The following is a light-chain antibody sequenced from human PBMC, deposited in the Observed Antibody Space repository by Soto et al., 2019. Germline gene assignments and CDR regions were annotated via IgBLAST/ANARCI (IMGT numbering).Light chain of an antibody. J-gene: IGLJ1*01. V-gene: IGLV2-14*01. Sequence: QSALTQPASVSGSPGQSITISCTGTSSDVCGYNYVSWYQQHPGKAPKLMIYEVSNRPSGVSNRFSGSKSGNTAFLTISGLQAEDEADYYCSSYTSSSIDYVFGTGTKVTVL. CDR3: SSYTSSSIDYV. CDR1: SSDVCGYNY. CDR2: EVS.